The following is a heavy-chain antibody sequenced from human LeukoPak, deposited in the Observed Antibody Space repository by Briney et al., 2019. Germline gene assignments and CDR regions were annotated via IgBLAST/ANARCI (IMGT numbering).Heavy chain of an antibody. D-gene: IGHD5-12*01. CDR3: ARVRDIVATTKTLDRYYYAMDV. J-gene: IGHJ6*02. CDR1: GGSITNTNY. V-gene: IGHV4-4*02. CDR2: IYHSGST. Sequence: SETLSLTCGVSGGSITNTNYWTWVRQPPGKGLEWIGEIYHSGSTNYNASLRSRVTISVDKSNNHFSLRLGSVTAADTAVYYCARVRDIVATTKTLDRYYYAMDVWGQGTTVTVSS.